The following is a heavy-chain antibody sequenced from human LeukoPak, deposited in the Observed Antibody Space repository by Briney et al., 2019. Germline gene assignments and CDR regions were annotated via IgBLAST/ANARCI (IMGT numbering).Heavy chain of an antibody. J-gene: IGHJ4*02. Sequence: SSETLSLTCTVSGGSISSYYWSWIRQPPGKGLEWIGYIYYSGSTNYNPSLKSRVTISVDTSKNQFSLKLSSVTAADTAVYYCARHEGSWSYYFDYWGQGTLVTVSS. CDR3: ARHEGSWSYYFDY. CDR1: GGSISSYY. V-gene: IGHV4-59*08. D-gene: IGHD6-13*01. CDR2: IYYSGST.